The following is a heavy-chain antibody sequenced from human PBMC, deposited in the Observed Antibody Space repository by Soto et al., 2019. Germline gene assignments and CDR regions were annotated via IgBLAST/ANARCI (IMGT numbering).Heavy chain of an antibody. V-gene: IGHV3-21*06. J-gene: IGHJ6*03. D-gene: IGHD3-10*01. CDR3: ARDFKESQYYYYCMDV. CDR1: GFTFSSYS. CDR2: ISSGGEYT. Sequence: EVQLVESGGGLVKPGGSLRLSCVVSGFTFSSYSMNWVRQAPGKGLEWVSSISSGGEYTYYADSVKGRFTISRDNAKNSVDLQMNSLTAEDTALYYCARDFKESQYYYYCMDVWGKGTTVTVSS.